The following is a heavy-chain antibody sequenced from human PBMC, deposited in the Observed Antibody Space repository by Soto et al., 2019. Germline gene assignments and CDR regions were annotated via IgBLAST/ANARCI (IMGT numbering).Heavy chain of an antibody. CDR3: ARGPQLTGAHGSYWYFDL. CDR1: GGSISSGGYY. CDR2: IYYSGST. V-gene: IGHV4-31*03. J-gene: IGHJ2*01. Sequence: SETLSLTCTVSGGSISSGGYYWSWIRQHPGKGLEWIGYIYYSGSTYYNPSLKSRVTISVDTAKNQFSLKLSSVTAADTAVYYCARGPQLTGAHGSYWYFDLWGRGTLVTVSS. D-gene: IGHD7-27*01.